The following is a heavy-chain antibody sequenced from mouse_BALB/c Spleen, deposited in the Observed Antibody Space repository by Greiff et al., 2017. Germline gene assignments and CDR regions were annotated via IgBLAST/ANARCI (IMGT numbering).Heavy chain of an antibody. CDR3: ARRDYGRGYFDY. D-gene: IGHD1-1*01. J-gene: IGHJ2*01. CDR1: GYTFTSYW. Sequence: QVQLQQPGAELVKPGASVKLSCKASGYTFTSYWMHWVKQRPGQGLEWIGEINPSNGRTNYNEKFKSKATLTVDKSSSTAYMQLSSLTSEDSAVYYCARRDYGRGYFDYWGQGTTLTVSS. V-gene: IGHV1S81*02. CDR2: INPSNGRT.